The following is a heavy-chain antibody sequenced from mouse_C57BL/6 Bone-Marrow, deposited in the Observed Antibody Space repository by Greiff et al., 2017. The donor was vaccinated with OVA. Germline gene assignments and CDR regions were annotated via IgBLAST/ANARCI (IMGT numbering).Heavy chain of an antibody. Sequence: LQQSGASVKISCKASGYAFSSYWMNWVKQRPGKGLEWIRQIYPGDGDTNYNGKFKGKATLTADKSSSTAYMQLSSLTSEDSAVYFCARYDGYLPFDYWGQGTTLTVSS. D-gene: IGHD2-3*01. J-gene: IGHJ2*01. V-gene: IGHV1-80*01. CDR3: ARYDGYLPFDY. CDR1: GYAFSSYW. CDR2: IYPGDGDT.